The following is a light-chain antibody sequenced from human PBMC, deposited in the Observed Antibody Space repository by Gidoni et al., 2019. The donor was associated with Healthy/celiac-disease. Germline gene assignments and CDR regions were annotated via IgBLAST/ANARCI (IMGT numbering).Light chain of an antibody. V-gene: IGKV1-39*01. J-gene: IGKJ2*01. CDR2: AAS. CDR3: QQSYSTPRT. CDR1: QSISSY. Sequence: DIQMTQSPSSLSASVGDRVTITCRASQSISSYLNWYQQKPGKAPKLLIYAASSLQSGVPSRFSGSGSGTEFTSTISSLQPEDFATYYCQQSYSTPRTFGQGTKLEIK.